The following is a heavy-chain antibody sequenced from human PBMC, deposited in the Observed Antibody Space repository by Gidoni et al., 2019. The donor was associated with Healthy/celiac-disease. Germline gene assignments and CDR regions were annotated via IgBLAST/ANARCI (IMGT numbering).Heavy chain of an antibody. Sequence: QVQLVQSGAEVKKPGSSVKVSCKASGGTFSSYAISWVRQAPGQGLEWMGGIIPIFGTANYAQKFQGRVTITADESTSTAYMELSSLRSEDTAVYYCASQLGGAGKGPNYYYYYMDVWGKGTTVTVSS. CDR1: GGTFSSYA. V-gene: IGHV1-69*01. CDR3: ASQLGGAGKGPNYYYYYMDV. CDR2: IIPIFGTA. D-gene: IGHD3-16*01. J-gene: IGHJ6*03.